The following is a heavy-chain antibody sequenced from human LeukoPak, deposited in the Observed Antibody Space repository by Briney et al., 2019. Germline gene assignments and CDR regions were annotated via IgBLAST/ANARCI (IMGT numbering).Heavy chain of an antibody. D-gene: IGHD3-22*01. CDR2: ISSSGSTI. V-gene: IGHV3-48*03. CDR1: GFTFSSYE. Sequence: PGGSLRLSCAASGFTFSSYEMNWVRQAPGKGLEWVSYISSSGSTIYYADSVKGRFTISRDNAKNSLYLQMNSLRAEDTAVYYCARGEDDSSGSLDYWGQGTLVTVSS. CDR3: ARGEDDSSGSLDY. J-gene: IGHJ4*02.